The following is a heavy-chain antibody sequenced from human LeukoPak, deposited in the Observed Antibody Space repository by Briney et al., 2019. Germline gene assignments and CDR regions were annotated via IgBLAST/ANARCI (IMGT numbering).Heavy chain of an antibody. V-gene: IGHV3-7*01. D-gene: IGHD3-16*02. CDR2: IKQDGSET. Sequence: GGSQRLTCEGSGSTFSSYGIHWVRQAPGKGLEWVAFIKQDGSETSYVDSVKGRFTISRDNAKNSLYLQMNSLRVEDTAVYYCATRGDLSWFGALRHWSQGTLVTVSS. J-gene: IGHJ4*02. CDR1: GSTFSSYG. CDR3: ATRGDLSWFGALRH.